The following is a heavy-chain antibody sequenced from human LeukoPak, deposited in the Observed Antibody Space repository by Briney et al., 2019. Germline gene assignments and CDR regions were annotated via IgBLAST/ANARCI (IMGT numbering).Heavy chain of an antibody. D-gene: IGHD2-2*01. J-gene: IGHJ4*02. CDR2: IYYSGST. Sequence: PSETLSLTCTVSGGSISSYYWSWIRQPPGKGLEWIGYIYYSGSTNYNPSLKSRVTISVDTSKNQLSLRLTSVTAADTAVYYCARAPAPIYYFDNWGQGTLVTVSS. CDR1: GGSISSYY. V-gene: IGHV4-59*08. CDR3: ARAPAPIYYFDN.